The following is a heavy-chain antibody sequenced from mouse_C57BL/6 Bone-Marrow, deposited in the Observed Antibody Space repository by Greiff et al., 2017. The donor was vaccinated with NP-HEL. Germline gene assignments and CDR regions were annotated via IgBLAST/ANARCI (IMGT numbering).Heavy chain of an antibody. CDR1: GFTFSDYG. V-gene: IGHV5-17*01. Sequence: EVQLQESGGGLVKPGGSLKLSCAASGFTFSDYGMHWVRQAPEKGLEWVAYISSGSSTIYYADTVKGRFTISRDNAKNTLFLQMTSLRSEDTAMYYCAREVYGSSHYFDYWGQGTTLTVSS. CDR3: AREVYGSSHYFDY. CDR2: ISSGSSTI. J-gene: IGHJ2*01. D-gene: IGHD1-1*01.